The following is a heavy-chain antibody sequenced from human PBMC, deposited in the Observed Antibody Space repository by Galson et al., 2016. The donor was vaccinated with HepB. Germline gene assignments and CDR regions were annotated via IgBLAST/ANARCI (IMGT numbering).Heavy chain of an antibody. CDR3: ARHEPSFCNSVTCYPYYFDY. J-gene: IGHJ4*02. D-gene: IGHD2/OR15-2a*01. CDR2: IYYTGRT. V-gene: IGHV4-39*01. Sequence: SETLSLTCVVSGGSIGSSNYYWGWIRQPPGKALEWLGSIYYTGRTFHNPSLKTRVTIFVDTSSNQFSLRLSSVTAADTAVYYCARHEPSFCNSVTCYPYYFDYWGQGTLVTVSS. CDR1: GGSIGSSNYY.